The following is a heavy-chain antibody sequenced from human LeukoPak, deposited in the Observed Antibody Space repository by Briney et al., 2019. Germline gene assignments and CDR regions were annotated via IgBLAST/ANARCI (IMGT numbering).Heavy chain of an antibody. Sequence: GGSLRLSRAASGFTFSGNAMSWVRQAPGKGLEWVSAISSGSVSTYYADSVKGRFTISRDNSKNTLYLQMNSLRAEDTAVYYCAKGPPRIVGALYYFDYWGQGTLVTVSS. V-gene: IGHV3-23*01. D-gene: IGHD1-26*01. J-gene: IGHJ4*02. CDR2: ISSGSVST. CDR1: GFTFSGNA. CDR3: AKGPPRIVGALYYFDY.